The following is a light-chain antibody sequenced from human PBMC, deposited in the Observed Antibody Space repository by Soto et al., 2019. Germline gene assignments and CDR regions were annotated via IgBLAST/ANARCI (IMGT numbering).Light chain of an antibody. CDR1: QSVSSSY. CDR3: QQYGSSPPRT. CDR2: GAS. J-gene: IGKJ1*01. V-gene: IGKV3-20*01. Sequence: IVLTQSPGTLSLSPGERATLSCRASQSVSSSYLAWYQQKPGQAPRLLIYGASSRATGIPGRFSGSGSGTDFTLTISRLGPEDFGVYYCQQYGSSPPRTFGQGTKVEIK.